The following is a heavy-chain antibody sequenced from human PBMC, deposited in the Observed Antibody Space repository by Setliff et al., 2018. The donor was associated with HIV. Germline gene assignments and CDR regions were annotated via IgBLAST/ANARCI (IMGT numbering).Heavy chain of an antibody. V-gene: IGHV3-66*01. Sequence: GGSLRLSCAASGFTVSSNYMSWVRQAPGKGLEWVSVIYSGGSTNYADSVKGRFTISRDDSKNTVHLQMHSLKTEDTGVYYCTTGGYDGIIDSWGHGTLVTVSS. CDR1: GFTVSSNY. J-gene: IGHJ5*01. D-gene: IGHD5-12*01. CDR3: TTGGYDGIIDS. CDR2: IYSGGST.